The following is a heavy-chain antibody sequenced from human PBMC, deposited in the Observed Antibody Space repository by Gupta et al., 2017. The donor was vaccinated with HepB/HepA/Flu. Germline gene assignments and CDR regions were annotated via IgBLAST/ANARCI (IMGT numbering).Heavy chain of an antibody. Sequence: EVQLVESGGGLVQPGGSLRLSCAASGFTFSSSWMHWVRQAPGKGLVWVSRINSDGMRTSYADSVKGRFTISRDNAKNTLYLQMNSLRAEDTAVYYCARRARYCSSTSCYHDAFDIWGQGTMVTVSS. J-gene: IGHJ3*02. CDR2: INSDGMRT. D-gene: IGHD2-2*01. CDR1: GFTFSSSW. CDR3: ARRARYCSSTSCYHDAFDI. V-gene: IGHV3-74*01.